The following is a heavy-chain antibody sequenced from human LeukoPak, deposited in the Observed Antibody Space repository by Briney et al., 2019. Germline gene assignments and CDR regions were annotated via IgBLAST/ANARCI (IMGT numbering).Heavy chain of an antibody. D-gene: IGHD1-1*01. CDR2: ISAYNGNT. CDR1: GYTFTSYG. J-gene: IGHJ6*03. V-gene: IGHV1-18*01. CDR3: ARATGTRTYYYYYYMDV. Sequence: ASVKVSCKASGYTFTSYGISWVRQAPGQGLEWMGWISAYNGNTNYAQKLQGRVTMTTDTSTSTAYMELRSLRSDDTAVYYCARATGTRTYYYYYYMDVWGKGTTVTVSS.